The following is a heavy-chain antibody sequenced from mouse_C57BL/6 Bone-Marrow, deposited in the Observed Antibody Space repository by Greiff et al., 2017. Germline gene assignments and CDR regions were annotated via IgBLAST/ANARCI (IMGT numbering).Heavy chain of an antibody. CDR1: GYSITSDY. D-gene: IGHD1-1*01. CDR3: ARSPFKYGSSHWYFDV. CDR2: ISYSGST. J-gene: IGHJ1*03. Sequence: EVKLVESGPGLAKPSQTLSLTCSVSGYSITSDYWNWIRKFPGNKLEYMGYISYSGSTYYNPSLKRRNSTTRDTSTNQYYLQLTSVTTEDTATDYCARSPFKYGSSHWYFDVWGTGTTVTVSS. V-gene: IGHV3-8*01.